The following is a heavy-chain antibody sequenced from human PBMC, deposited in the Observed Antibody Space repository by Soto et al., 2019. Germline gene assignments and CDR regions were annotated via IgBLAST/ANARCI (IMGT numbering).Heavy chain of an antibody. Sequence: GGSLRLSCAASGFTFSSYWMSWVRQAPGKGLEWVANIKQDGSEKYYVDSVKGRFTISRDNAKNSLYLQMNSLRAEDTAVYYCARTGRRITMVRGVITMTSYYFDYWGQGTLVTVSS. CDR3: ARTGRRITMVRGVITMTSYYFDY. D-gene: IGHD3-10*01. J-gene: IGHJ4*02. V-gene: IGHV3-7*04. CDR1: GFTFSSYW. CDR2: IKQDGSEK.